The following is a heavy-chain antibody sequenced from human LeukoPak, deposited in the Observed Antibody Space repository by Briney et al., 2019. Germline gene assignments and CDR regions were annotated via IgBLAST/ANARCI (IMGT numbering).Heavy chain of an antibody. D-gene: IGHD3-9*01. CDR1: GFTFSSYA. J-gene: IGHJ3*02. Sequence: GGSLRLSCAASGFTFSSYAMSWVRQAPGKGLEWVSAISGSGGSTYYADSVKGRFTISRDNSKNTLYLQMNSLRAEDTAVYYCANRPKVSRYFDWPLGDDAFDIWGQGTMVTVSS. CDR2: ISGSGGST. CDR3: ANRPKVSRYFDWPLGDDAFDI. V-gene: IGHV3-23*01.